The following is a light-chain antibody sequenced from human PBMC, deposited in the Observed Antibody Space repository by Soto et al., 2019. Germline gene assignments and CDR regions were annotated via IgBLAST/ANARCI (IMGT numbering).Light chain of an antibody. CDR1: SSDVGSYTF. CDR2: EAT. CDR3: CSYAGSMIWV. V-gene: IGLV2-23*01. Sequence: QSALTQPASVSGSPGQSITISCTGSSSDVGSYTFVSWYQHHPGKAPKVMIYEATKRPSGVSHRFSGSKSGNTASLTISGLQAEDEGEYYCCSYAGSMIWVFCGGTKLTVL. J-gene: IGLJ3*02.